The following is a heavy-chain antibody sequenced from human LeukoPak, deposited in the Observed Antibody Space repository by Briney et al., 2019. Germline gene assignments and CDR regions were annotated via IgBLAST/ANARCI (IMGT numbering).Heavy chain of an antibody. CDR3: ARGGGFGEKV. CDR1: GFTFTSYW. Sequence: GGSLRLSCAASGFTFTSYWMHWVRQAPGRGLVWVSRINSDWSSTSYADSVKGRFTISRDNAKNTLYLKMNSLSAEDTAVYYCARGGGFGEKVWGQGTTVTVSS. CDR2: INSDWSST. D-gene: IGHD3-10*01. J-gene: IGHJ6*02. V-gene: IGHV3-74*01.